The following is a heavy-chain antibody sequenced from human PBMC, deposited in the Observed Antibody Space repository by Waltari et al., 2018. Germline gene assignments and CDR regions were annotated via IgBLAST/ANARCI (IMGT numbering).Heavy chain of an antibody. CDR3: ARGADL. CDR1: GFTLSATW. CDR2: ISGDGSTI. V-gene: IGHV3-74*01. D-gene: IGHD3-3*01. J-gene: IGHJ4*02. Sequence: EVQLVESGGGLVHPGGSLRLSCAASGFTLSATWLHWVRQVPGKGLVWVSRISGDGSTINYADSVKGRFTISRDTAKNTLYLQMNSLRAEDTAVYYCARGADLRGQGILVTVSS.